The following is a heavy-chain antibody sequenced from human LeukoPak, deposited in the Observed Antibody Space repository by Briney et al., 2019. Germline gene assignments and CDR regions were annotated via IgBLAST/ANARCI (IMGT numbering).Heavy chain of an antibody. D-gene: IGHD2-2*03. CDR1: GYSISSGYY. J-gene: IGHJ5*02. CDR2: IYHSGST. Sequence: PSETLSLTCTVSGYSISSGYYWGWIRQPPGKGLEWIGSIYHSGSTYYNPSLKSRVTISVDTSKNQFSLKLSSVTAADTAVYYCARDGFMVDIVVVPAAIEVWFDPWGQGTLVTVSS. V-gene: IGHV4-38-2*02. CDR3: ARDGFMVDIVVVPAAIEVWFDP.